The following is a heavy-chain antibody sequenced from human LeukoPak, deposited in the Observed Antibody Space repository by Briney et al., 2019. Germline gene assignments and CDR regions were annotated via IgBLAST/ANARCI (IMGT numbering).Heavy chain of an antibody. CDR2: ISYDGSNK. J-gene: IGHJ4*02. CDR3: ARTGRPPDY. CDR1: GFTFSSYA. V-gene: IGHV3-30-3*01. Sequence: GRSLRLSCAASGFTFSSYAMHWVRQAPGKGLEWVAVISYDGSNKYYADSVKGRFTISRDNSKNTLYLQMNSLRAEDTAEYYCARTGRPPDYWGQGTLVTVSS.